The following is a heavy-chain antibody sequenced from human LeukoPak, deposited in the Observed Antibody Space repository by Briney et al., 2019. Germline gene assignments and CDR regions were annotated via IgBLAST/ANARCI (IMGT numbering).Heavy chain of an antibody. V-gene: IGHV3-53*01. Sequence: GGSLRLSCAASGFTVSSKYMSWVRQAPGKGLEWVSVIYSGGSTYYSDSAKGRFTISRDNTKNTVYLQMNSLRAEDTAVYYCARAHYGGDCYFDYWGQGTLFTVSS. CDR3: ARAHYGGDCYFDY. CDR1: GFTVSSKY. CDR2: IYSGGST. J-gene: IGHJ4*02. D-gene: IGHD2-21*02.